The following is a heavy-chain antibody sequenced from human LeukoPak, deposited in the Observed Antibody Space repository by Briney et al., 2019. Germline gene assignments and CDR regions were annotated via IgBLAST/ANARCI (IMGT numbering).Heavy chain of an antibody. J-gene: IGHJ4*02. CDR1: GFSFSGYW. Sequence: PGGSLRLSCAASGFSFSGYWMTWVRQAPGKGLEWVANIKEDGNEKYYADFVKGRFTISRDNAKNSLDLQMNSLRAEDTAVYYCARRGSTDYWGQGTLVTVSS. D-gene: IGHD2/OR15-2a*01. CDR3: ARRGSTDY. CDR2: IKEDGNEK. V-gene: IGHV3-7*03.